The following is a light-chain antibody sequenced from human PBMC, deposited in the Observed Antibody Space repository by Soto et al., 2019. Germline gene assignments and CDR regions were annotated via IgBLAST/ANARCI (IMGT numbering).Light chain of an antibody. Sequence: QSVLTQPASVSRSPGQSITISCTGTTSDVGRYDYVSWYQQHPGKAPKLVIFEVTRRPSESSNRFSGSKSGNTASLTISGLQAEDEADYYCSSYRNGGTLIFGGGTKLTVL. CDR2: EVT. V-gene: IGLV2-14*01. CDR3: SSYRNGGTLI. CDR1: TSDVGRYDY. J-gene: IGLJ2*01.